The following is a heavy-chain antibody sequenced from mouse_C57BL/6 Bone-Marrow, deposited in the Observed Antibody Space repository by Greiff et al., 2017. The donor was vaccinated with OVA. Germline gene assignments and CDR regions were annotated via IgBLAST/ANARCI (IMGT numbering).Heavy chain of an antibody. V-gene: IGHV5-6*01. Sequence: EVHLVESGGDLVKPGGSLKLSCAASGFTFSSYGMSWVRQTPDKRLAWVATISSGGSYTYYPDSVKGRFTISRDNAKNTLYLQMSSLKSEDTAMYYCARRLGPWFAYWGQGTLVTVSA. CDR2: ISSGGSYT. D-gene: IGHD4-1*01. CDR3: ARRLGPWFAY. J-gene: IGHJ3*01. CDR1: GFTFSSYG.